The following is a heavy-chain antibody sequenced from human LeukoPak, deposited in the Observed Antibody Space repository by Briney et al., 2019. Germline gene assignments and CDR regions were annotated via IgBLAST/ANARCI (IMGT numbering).Heavy chain of an antibody. V-gene: IGHV4-31*03. D-gene: IGHD3-3*01. CDR1: GGSISSGGYS. Sequence: SQTLSLTCTVSGGSISSGGYSWSWISQHPGKGLEWIGYIYYSGSTYYNPSLKSRVTISVDTSKNQFSLKLSSVTAADTAVYYCARDEVFLEWPILDYWGQGTLVTVSS. J-gene: IGHJ4*02. CDR2: IYYSGST. CDR3: ARDEVFLEWPILDY.